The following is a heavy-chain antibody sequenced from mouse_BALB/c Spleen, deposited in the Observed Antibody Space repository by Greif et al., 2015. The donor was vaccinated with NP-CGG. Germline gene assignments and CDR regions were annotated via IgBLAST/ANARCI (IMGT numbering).Heavy chain of an antibody. V-gene: IGHV1-14*01. CDR3: ARWLLEYYAMDY. Sequence: EVKVVESGPELVKPGASVKMSCKASGYTFTSYVMHWVKQKPGQGLEWIGYINPYNDGTKYNEKFKGKATLTSDKSSSTAYMELSSLTSEDSAVYYCARWLLEYYAMDYWGQGTSVTVSS. CDR1: GYTFTSYV. D-gene: IGHD2-3*01. CDR2: INPYNDGT. J-gene: IGHJ4*01.